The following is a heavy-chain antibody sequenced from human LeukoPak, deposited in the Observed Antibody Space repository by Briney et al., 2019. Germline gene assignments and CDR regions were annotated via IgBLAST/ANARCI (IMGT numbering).Heavy chain of an antibody. CDR3: ARGPSAFVYYYMDV. Sequence: SETLSLTCAVYGGSFSGYYWSWIRQPPGKGLEWIGEINHSGSTNYNPSLKSRVTISVDTSKNQFSLKLSSVTAADTAVCYCARGPSAFVYYYMDVWGKGTTVTVSS. D-gene: IGHD3-3*01. V-gene: IGHV4-34*01. CDR2: INHSGST. J-gene: IGHJ6*03. CDR1: GGSFSGYY.